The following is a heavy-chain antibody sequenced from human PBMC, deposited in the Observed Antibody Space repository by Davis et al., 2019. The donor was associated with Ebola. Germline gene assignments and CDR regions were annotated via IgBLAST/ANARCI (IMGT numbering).Heavy chain of an antibody. J-gene: IGHJ2*01. Sequence: GESLKISCAASGFIFSSYWMSWVRQAPGKGLEWVANIKQDGSEKYYVDSVKGRFTISRDNAKNSLYLQMNSLRAEDTAVYYCARDDSSGYYPNWYFDLWGRGTLVTVSS. CDR2: IKQDGSEK. D-gene: IGHD3-22*01. CDR1: GFIFSSYW. CDR3: ARDDSSGYYPNWYFDL. V-gene: IGHV3-7*03.